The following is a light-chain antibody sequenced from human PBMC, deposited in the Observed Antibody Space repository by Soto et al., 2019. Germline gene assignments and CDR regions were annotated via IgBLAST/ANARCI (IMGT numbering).Light chain of an antibody. Sequence: QSVLTQPASVSGSPGQSITISCSGTSRDVGGFNYVSWYQCRPGKAPKLLLFEVNKRPSGASSRFSGSKSGNTASLTISGLQAEDEADYYCSSYTSTATLLVFGGGTKVTVL. J-gene: IGLJ2*01. CDR1: SRDVGGFNY. CDR3: SSYTSTATLLV. CDR2: EVN. V-gene: IGLV2-14*01.